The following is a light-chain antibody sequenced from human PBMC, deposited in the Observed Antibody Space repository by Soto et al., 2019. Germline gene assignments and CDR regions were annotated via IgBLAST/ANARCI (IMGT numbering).Light chain of an antibody. CDR1: QSISTY. J-gene: IGKJ1*01. Sequence: EIQMTQSPSSLSASVGDRVTIACRASQSISTYLNWYQQKPGKAPNLLIYTTSNLQPGVPSRFSGSGSGTDFTLAISSLQPEDFATYYCQQSFASPRTFGQGTKVDTK. CDR3: QQSFASPRT. CDR2: TTS. V-gene: IGKV1-39*01.